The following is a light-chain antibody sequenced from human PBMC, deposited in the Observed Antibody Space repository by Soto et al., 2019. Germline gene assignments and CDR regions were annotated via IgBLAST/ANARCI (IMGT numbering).Light chain of an antibody. J-gene: IGLJ1*01. CDR2: DVS. CDR3: SSYRSSSTVYV. Sequence: QSALTQPASVSGSPGQSITISCTGTSSDVGGYNYVSWYQQHPGEAPKLLIYDVSNRPSGVSNRFSGSKSGNTASLTISGLQAEDEADYYCSSYRSSSTVYVFGTGTKATVL. CDR1: SSDVGGYNY. V-gene: IGLV2-14*01.